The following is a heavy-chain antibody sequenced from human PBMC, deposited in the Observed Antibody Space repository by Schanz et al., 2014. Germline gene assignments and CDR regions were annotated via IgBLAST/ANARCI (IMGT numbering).Heavy chain of an antibody. CDR3: AKDRSWDYDSSGYFDY. CDR1: GFTFSSYS. V-gene: IGHV3-21*02. Sequence: EVQLLESGGGLVQPGGSLRLSCAASGFTFSSYSLNWVRQAPGKGLEWVSSISYGTSYIYYAESVKGRFTISRDNSKNTLYLQMNSLRAEDTAVYYCAKDRSWDYDSSGYFDYWGQGTLVTDSS. CDR2: ISYGTSYI. D-gene: IGHD3-22*01. J-gene: IGHJ4*02.